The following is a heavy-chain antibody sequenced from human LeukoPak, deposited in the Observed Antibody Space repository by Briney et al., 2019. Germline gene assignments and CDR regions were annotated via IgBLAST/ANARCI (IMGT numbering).Heavy chain of an antibody. Sequence: PSETLSLTCTVSGGSISSYYWSWIRQPAGKGLEWIGRIYTSGSTNYNPSLKSRVTMSVDTSKNQFSLKLSSVTAADTAVYYYARDGSGTYYYYMDVWGKGTTVTVSS. V-gene: IGHV4-4*07. CDR1: GGSISSYY. CDR2: IYTSGST. D-gene: IGHD3-10*01. CDR3: ARDGSGTYYYYMDV. J-gene: IGHJ6*03.